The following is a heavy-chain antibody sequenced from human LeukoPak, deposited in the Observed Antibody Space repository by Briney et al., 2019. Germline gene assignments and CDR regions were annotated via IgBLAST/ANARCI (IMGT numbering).Heavy chain of an antibody. D-gene: IGHD5-24*01. V-gene: IGHV3-74*01. J-gene: IGHJ4*02. CDR1: GFTFSNYW. CDR2: VNSDGTTT. Sequence: GGSLRLSCAASGFTFSNYWMHWVRQAPGKGLVWVSRVNSDGTTTNYADSVEGRFTISRDNAKNTLYLQMNSLRAEDTALYYCARVDRRDGYNYDYWGQGTLVTVSS. CDR3: ARVDRRDGYNYDY.